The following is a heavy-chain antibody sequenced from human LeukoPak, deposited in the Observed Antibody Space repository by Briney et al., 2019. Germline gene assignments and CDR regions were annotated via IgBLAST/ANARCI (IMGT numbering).Heavy chain of an antibody. V-gene: IGHV3-21*01. CDR3: ARGGQVVIPLDD. D-gene: IGHD3-22*01. CDR1: GFTFSSYS. J-gene: IGHJ4*02. CDR2: ISSSGSYK. Sequence: GGSLRLSCAASGFTFSSYSMNWVRQAPGKGLEWVSSISSSGSYKYYTDSVKGRFTISRDNAKNSLCLQMSSLRAEDTAVYYCARGGQVVIPLDDWGQGTLVTVSS.